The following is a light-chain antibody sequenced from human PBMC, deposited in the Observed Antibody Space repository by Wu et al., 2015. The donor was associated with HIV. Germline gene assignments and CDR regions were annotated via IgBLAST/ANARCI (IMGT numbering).Light chain of an antibody. CDR2: GAS. CDR3: QQYGNSPFT. J-gene: IGKJ3*01. CDR1: QPVSSSY. V-gene: IGKV3-20*01. Sequence: SCRASQPVSSSYLGWYQQRPGQAPRLLIFGASTRATGIPARFSGSGSVTDFTLTIDRLEPEDSAVYYCQQYGNSPFTFGPGTRVEI.